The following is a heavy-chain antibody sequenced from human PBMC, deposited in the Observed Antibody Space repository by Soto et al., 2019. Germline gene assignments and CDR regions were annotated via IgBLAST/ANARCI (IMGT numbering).Heavy chain of an antibody. Sequence: QVQLQESGPGLVKPSQTLSLTCAVSGGSVSSGDYYWTWIRQPPGKGLEWIGYIYHSGSTYYNPSLKSRLTISLDTSKNQFSLKLSSVNAADTAVYYCSRKSGSAYYFDYWGQGTLVTVSS. CDR1: GGSVSSGDYY. V-gene: IGHV4-30-4*01. CDR2: IYHSGST. D-gene: IGHD3-16*01. J-gene: IGHJ4*02. CDR3: SRKSGSAYYFDY.